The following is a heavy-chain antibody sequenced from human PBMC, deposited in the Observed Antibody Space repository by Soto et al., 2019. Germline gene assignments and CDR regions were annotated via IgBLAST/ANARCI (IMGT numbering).Heavy chain of an antibody. J-gene: IGHJ6*02. D-gene: IGHD1-26*01. CDR2: IGTAGDT. CDR3: ARTYSGSYSGYYYGMDV. Sequence: EVQLVESGGGLVQPGGSLRLSCAASGFTFSSYDMHWVRQATGKGLEWVSAIGTAGDTYYPGSVKGRFTISRENAKNSLYHQMNSLRAGDTAVYYCARTYSGSYSGYYYGMDVWGQGTTVTVSS. CDR1: GFTFSSYD. V-gene: IGHV3-13*04.